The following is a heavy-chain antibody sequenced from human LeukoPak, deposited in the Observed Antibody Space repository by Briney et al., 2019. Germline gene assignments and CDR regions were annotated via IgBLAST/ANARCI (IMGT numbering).Heavy chain of an antibody. D-gene: IGHD6-19*01. V-gene: IGHV4-34*01. CDR2: INHSGST. J-gene: IGHJ4*02. CDR3: ARMAVAGSY. Sequence: NPSETLSLTCAVYGGSFSGYYWSWIRQPPGKGLEWIGEINHSGSTNYNPSLKSRVTISVDTPKNQFSLKLSSVTAADTAVYYCARMAVAGSYWGQGTLVTVSS. CDR1: GGSFSGYY.